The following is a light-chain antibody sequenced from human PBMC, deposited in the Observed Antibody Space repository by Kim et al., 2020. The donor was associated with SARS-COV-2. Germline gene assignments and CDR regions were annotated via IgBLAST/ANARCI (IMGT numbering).Light chain of an antibody. Sequence: GQSVTVSCPGTSSDIDDYNFVAWYQQRPGKAPKVMIYEVNKRPSGVPDRFSGSKSGNAASLTVSGLQAEDEADYYCSSYAGRQNLVFGGGTQLTVL. CDR3: SSYAGRQNLV. CDR1: SSDIDDYNF. J-gene: IGLJ2*01. CDR2: EVN. V-gene: IGLV2-8*01.